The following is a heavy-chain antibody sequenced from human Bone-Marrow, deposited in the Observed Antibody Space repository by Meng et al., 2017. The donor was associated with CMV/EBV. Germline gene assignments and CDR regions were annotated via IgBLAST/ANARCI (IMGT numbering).Heavy chain of an antibody. CDR2: IKCDGSEK. J-gene: IGHJ6*02. CDR1: GFTFSSSW. CDR3: VRWECTNGVCYLPYYYYGMDV. D-gene: IGHD2-8*01. Sequence: GESLKIYCAASGFTFSSSWMHWVCQAPEKGLEWVADIKCDGSEKYYVDSVKGRLTISRDNANNSLYLQVNSLRAEDITVYYCVRWECTNGVCYLPYYYYGMDVWGQGTTVTVSS. V-gene: IGHV3-52*01.